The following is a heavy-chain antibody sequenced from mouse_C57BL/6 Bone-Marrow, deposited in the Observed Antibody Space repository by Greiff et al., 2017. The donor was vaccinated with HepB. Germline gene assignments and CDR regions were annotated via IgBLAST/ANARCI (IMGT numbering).Heavy chain of an antibody. V-gene: IGHV5-6*01. Sequence: EVQLVESGGDLVKPGGSLKLSCAASGFTFSSYGMSWVRQTPEMRLEWVATISSGGSYTYYPDSVKGRFTISRDNAKNTLYLQMSSLKSEDTAMYYCARRGYGSSHWYFDVWGTGTTVTVSS. CDR3: ARRGYGSSHWYFDV. D-gene: IGHD1-1*01. CDR1: GFTFSSYG. J-gene: IGHJ1*03. CDR2: ISSGGSYT.